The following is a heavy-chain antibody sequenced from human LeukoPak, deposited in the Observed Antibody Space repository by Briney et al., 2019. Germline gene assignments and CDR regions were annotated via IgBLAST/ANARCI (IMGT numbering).Heavy chain of an antibody. CDR2: ISSSSSYI. J-gene: IGHJ4*02. Sequence: GGSLRLSCAASGFTFSSYSMNWVRQAPGKGLEWVSSISSSSSYIYYADSVKGRFTISRDNAKNSLYLQMNSLRAEDTAVYYCARSKYDFWSGYPDYWGQGTLVTVSS. V-gene: IGHV3-21*01. CDR1: GFTFSSYS. D-gene: IGHD3-3*01. CDR3: ARSKYDFWSGYPDY.